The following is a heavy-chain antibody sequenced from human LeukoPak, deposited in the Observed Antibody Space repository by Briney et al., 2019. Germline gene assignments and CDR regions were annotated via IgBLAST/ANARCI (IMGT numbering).Heavy chain of an antibody. Sequence: SETLSLTCTVSGGSISSYYWSWIRQPPGKGLEWIGYIYYTETSYNPSLKSRATISADTSKNQFSLKLYSVTAADTAVYCATRKLGNDYWGQGTLVTVSS. CDR2: IYYTET. CDR1: GGSISSYY. CDR3: ATRKLGNDY. D-gene: IGHD7-27*01. V-gene: IGHV4-59*01. J-gene: IGHJ4*02.